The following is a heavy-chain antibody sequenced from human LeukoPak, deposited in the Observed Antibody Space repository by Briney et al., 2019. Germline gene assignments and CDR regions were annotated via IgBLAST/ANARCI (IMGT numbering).Heavy chain of an antibody. CDR3: ARIRGNSGSYYVDY. Sequence: SGPALVKPTQTLTLTCTFSGFSLSTSGMCVSWIRQPPGKALEWLARIDWDDDKYYSTSLKTRLTISKDTSKNQVVHTMTNMDPVDTATYYCARIRGNSGSYYVDYWGQGTLVTVSS. CDR2: IDWDDDK. CDR1: GFSLSTSGMC. V-gene: IGHV2-70*11. J-gene: IGHJ4*02. D-gene: IGHD1-26*01.